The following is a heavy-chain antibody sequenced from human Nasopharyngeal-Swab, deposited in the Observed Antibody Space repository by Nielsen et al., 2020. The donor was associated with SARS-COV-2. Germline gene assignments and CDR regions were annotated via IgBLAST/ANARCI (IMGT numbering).Heavy chain of an antibody. V-gene: IGHV1-69*01. Sequence: APQAQGRPRGGVGGLIPVFGTTHYSQKFQDRLRVTADASTDTAYMELSSLRSDDTAVYYCARAITYYYDGSGSPSYGLDVWGQGTTVTVSS. J-gene: IGHJ6*02. D-gene: IGHD3-22*01. CDR3: ARAITYYYDGSGSPSYGLDV. CDR2: LIPVFGTT.